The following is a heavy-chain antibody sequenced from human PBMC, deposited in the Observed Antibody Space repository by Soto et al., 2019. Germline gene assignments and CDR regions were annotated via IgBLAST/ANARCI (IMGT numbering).Heavy chain of an antibody. Sequence: QVQLVESGGGVVQPGRSLRLSCVASGFTFSNNGIHWVRQAPGKGLEWVAVISSDGSKKYYADSVKGRVTISRDNSKNPLLLQMNSLTAEDTAVYYCAMNLYGGSSLFDYWGQGTLVTVSS. CDR2: ISSDGSKK. D-gene: IGHD2-15*01. J-gene: IGHJ4*02. V-gene: IGHV3-30*03. CDR1: GFTFSNNG. CDR3: AMNLYGGSSLFDY.